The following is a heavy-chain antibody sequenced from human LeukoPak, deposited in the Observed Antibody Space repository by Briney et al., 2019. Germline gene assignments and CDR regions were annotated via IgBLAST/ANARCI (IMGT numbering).Heavy chain of an antibody. V-gene: IGHV3-11*04. J-gene: IGHJ6*02. CDR3: ASRYCSGGSCISDYGLDV. CDR2: ISGGGSTI. D-gene: IGHD2-15*01. CDR1: GFSVSSNY. Sequence: QPGGSLRLSCAASGFSVSSNYISWVRQAPGKGLEWVSYISGGGSTIYYADSVKGRFTLSRDNAKNSLYLQMNSLRAEDTTVYYCASRYCSGGSCISDYGLDVWGQGTTVTVSS.